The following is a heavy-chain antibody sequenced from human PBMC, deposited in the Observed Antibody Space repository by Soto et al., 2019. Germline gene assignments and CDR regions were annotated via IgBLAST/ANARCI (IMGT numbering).Heavy chain of an antibody. CDR3: ARGVSAGVDY. CDR1: GYSFTSLD. CDR2: MQPSTGRT. V-gene: IGHV1-8*01. J-gene: IGHJ4*02. Sequence: ASVKGSCKASGYSFTSLDINWVRQTAGQGLEWMGWMQPSTGRTGYAQKFQGRVTMTRDTSINTAYMELTTLTSDDTAFYYCARGVSAGVDYWGQGTQVTVSS. D-gene: IGHD1-26*01.